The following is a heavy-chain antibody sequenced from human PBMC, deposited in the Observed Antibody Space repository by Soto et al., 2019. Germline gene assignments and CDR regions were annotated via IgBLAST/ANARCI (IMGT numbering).Heavy chain of an antibody. CDR2: ISTYNGDP. CDR3: ARGPTDYYDTSGDYSLDY. Sequence: QVQLVQSGAEVKEPGASVKVSCKASGYTFITYGMSWVRQAPGQGLDWMGWISTYNGDPKYADRLQGRVTMTTDTTTGTAYMELRSLRSDDTAVYYCARGPTDYYDTSGDYSLDYWGQGTLVTVSS. D-gene: IGHD3-22*01. CDR1: GYTFITYG. V-gene: IGHV1-18*01. J-gene: IGHJ4*02.